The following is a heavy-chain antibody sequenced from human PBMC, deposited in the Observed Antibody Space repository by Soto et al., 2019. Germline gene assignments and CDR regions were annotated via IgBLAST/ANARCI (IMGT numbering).Heavy chain of an antibody. D-gene: IGHD3-22*01. CDR3: ARDSKAYYDSSGYPDAFDI. CDR1: GFTFSHYM. Sequence: EVQLVESGGGLVKPGESLRLSCAASGFTFSHYMMNWVRQAPGKGLELVSLISSRTSHIYYADSVKGRFTVSRDDAKNSLFLQMNSLRAEDTAVYYCARDSKAYYDSSGYPDAFDIWGHGTVVTVSS. CDR2: ISSRTSHI. J-gene: IGHJ3*02. V-gene: IGHV3-21*02.